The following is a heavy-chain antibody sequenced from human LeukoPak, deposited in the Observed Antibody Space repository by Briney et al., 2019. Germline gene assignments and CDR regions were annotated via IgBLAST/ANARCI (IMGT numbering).Heavy chain of an antibody. CDR1: GYSISSGYY. V-gene: IGHV4-38-2*02. CDR3: ARVALDSSGYYYELASVSTHMDV. Sequence: PSETLSLTCTVSGYSISSGYYWGWIRQPPGKGLEWIGSIYHSGSTYYNPSLKSRVTISVDTSKNQFSLKLSSVTAADTAVYYCARVALDSSGYYYELASVSTHMDVWGKGTTVTVSS. J-gene: IGHJ6*03. D-gene: IGHD3-22*01. CDR2: IYHSGST.